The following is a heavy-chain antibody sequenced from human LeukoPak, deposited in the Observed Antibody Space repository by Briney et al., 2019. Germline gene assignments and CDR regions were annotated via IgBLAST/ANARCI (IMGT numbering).Heavy chain of an antibody. CDR2: IYYTGRT. V-gene: IGHV4-59*11. CDR1: GGSISRHY. CDR3: ARLLDNDNSGDPDTFDV. D-gene: IGHD3-22*01. Sequence: SETLSLACGVSGGSISRHYWSWIRQPPGKGLEWIGFIYYTGRTRYNPSLQSRVTISVGTSENKFSLKLTPVTAADTAVYYCARLLDNDNSGDPDTFDVWGQGTVVTVSS. J-gene: IGHJ3*01.